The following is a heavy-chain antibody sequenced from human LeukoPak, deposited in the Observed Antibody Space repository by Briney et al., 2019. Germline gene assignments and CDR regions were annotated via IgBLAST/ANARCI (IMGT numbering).Heavy chain of an antibody. D-gene: IGHD1-14*01. CDR3: ARGKEGTDY. J-gene: IGHJ4*02. CDR1: GGPFSGYY. Sequence: SETLSLTCAVYGGPFSGYYWSWIRQPPGNGLEWIGEINHSGSTNYNPSLKSRVTISVDTSKNQFSLKLSSVTAADTAVYYCARGKEGTDYWGQGTLVTVSS. CDR2: INHSGST. V-gene: IGHV4-34*01.